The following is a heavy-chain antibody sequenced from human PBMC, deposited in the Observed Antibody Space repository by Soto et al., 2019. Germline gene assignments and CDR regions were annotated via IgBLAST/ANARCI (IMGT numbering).Heavy chain of an antibody. D-gene: IGHD3-22*01. CDR3: FTRAYDMTGDYRFAT. Sequence: SETLSLTCAVYGGSFSGHSWTWIRQSPGKGLEWIGDINHSGRVNYSPSLKSRVTISLDTSKNQFSLTLSAVTAADTAMYYCFTRAYDMTGDYRFATCGQGPLVTGS. CDR2: INHSGRV. V-gene: IGHV4-34*01. J-gene: IGHJ5*01. CDR1: GGSFSGHS.